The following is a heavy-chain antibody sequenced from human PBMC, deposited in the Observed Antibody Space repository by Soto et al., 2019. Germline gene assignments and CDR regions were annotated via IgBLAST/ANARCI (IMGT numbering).Heavy chain of an antibody. V-gene: IGHV4-59*11. CDR3: AREGGNLNWFDP. CDR2: IHNGGST. CDR1: GGSISDHY. J-gene: IGHJ5*02. D-gene: IGHD1-26*01. Sequence: SETLSLTCTVSGGSISDHYYMWIRQSPGKGLEYIGYIHNGGSTSYNPSLKSRVIISVDTSKNQFSLKLTSVTAADTAVYYCAREGGNLNWFDPWGQGTLVTVSS.